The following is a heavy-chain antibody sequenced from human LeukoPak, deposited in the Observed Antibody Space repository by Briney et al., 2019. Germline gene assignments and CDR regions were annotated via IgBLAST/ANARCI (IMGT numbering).Heavy chain of an antibody. CDR3: ARVLLPYSNYALDY. J-gene: IGHJ4*02. CDR2: IYSGGST. D-gene: IGHD4-11*01. V-gene: IGHV3-53*01. Sequence: GGSLRLSCAASGFTVSSNYMSWVRQAPGKGLEWVSVIYSGGSTYYADSVKGRFTISRDNSKNTLYLQMNSLRAEDTAVYYCARVLLPYSNYALDYWGQGTLVTVSS. CDR1: GFTVSSNY.